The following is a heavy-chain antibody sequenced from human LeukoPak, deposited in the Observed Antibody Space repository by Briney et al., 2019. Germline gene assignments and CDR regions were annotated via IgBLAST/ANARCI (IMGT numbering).Heavy chain of an antibody. CDR3: ATTNDGGGYQWGDFFDF. CDR1: GGTSSSHA. CDR2: IIPNLGTT. Sequence: SVKVSCKASGGTSSSHAISWVRQAPGQGLEWMGRIIPNLGTTNRAQNFQDRVTLTADKSTNTAYMELTSLTSDDTAVYYCATTNDGGGYQWGDFFDFWGQGTLVTVSS. D-gene: IGHD3-22*01. V-gene: IGHV1-69*04. J-gene: IGHJ4*02.